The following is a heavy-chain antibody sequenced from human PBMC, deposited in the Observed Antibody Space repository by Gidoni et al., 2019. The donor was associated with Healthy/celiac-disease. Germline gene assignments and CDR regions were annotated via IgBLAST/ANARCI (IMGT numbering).Heavy chain of an antibody. CDR3: ARHMVCSGGSCSPADYYYYMDV. D-gene: IGHD2-15*01. CDR1: GYSFTSCW. Sequence: VQLVQSGAEVKKPGESLRISCKGSGYSFTSCWTSRVRQMPGKGLEWMGRIDPSDSYTNYSPSFQGHVTISADKSISTAYLQWSSLKASDTAMYYCARHMVCSGGSCSPADYYYYMDVWGKGTTVTVSS. CDR2: IDPSDSYT. J-gene: IGHJ6*03. V-gene: IGHV5-10-1*03.